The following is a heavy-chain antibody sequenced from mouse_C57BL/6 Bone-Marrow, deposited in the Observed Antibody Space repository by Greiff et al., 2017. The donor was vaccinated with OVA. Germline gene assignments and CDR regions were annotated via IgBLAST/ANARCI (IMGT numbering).Heavy chain of an antibody. CDR2: IYPGNSDT. D-gene: IGHD1-1*01. V-gene: IGHV1-5*01. J-gene: IGHJ1*03. Sequence: EVQLQQSGTVLARPGASVKMSCKTSGYTFTSYWMHWVKQRPGQGLEWIGAIYPGNSDTSYNQKFKGKAKLTAVTSASTAYMELSSLTNEDSAVYYCTRWATVVATRYFDVWGTGTTVTVSS. CDR1: GYTFTSYW. CDR3: TRWATVVATRYFDV.